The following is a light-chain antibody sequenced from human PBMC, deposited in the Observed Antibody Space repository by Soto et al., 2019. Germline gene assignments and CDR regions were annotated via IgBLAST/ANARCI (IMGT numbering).Light chain of an antibody. CDR2: KAS. J-gene: IGKJ1*01. CDR3: QQFNNYPWT. V-gene: IGKV1-5*03. Sequence: DIQMTQSPSTLSGSVGDRGTITCRASQSISSWLAWYQQKPGKAPKLLIYKASSLESGVPSRFSGSGSGTEFTLTISSLQPDDFATYYCQQFNNYPWTFGQGTRVEIK. CDR1: QSISSW.